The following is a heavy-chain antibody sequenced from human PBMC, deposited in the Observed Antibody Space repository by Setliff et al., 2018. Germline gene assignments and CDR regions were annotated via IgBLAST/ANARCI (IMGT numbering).Heavy chain of an antibody. V-gene: IGHV3-53*01. CDR2: LDNDGST. D-gene: IGHD3-10*01. CDR1: GFTVSAYD. J-gene: IGHJ4*02. Sequence: GGSLSLSCAASGFTVSAYDMSWVRQAPGKGLEWVSLLDNDGSTYYADSVKGRFTISRDNSKNTLYLQMSSLRTEDTAVYYCRLWFGELLRDYWGQGTLVTVSS. CDR3: RLWFGELLRDY.